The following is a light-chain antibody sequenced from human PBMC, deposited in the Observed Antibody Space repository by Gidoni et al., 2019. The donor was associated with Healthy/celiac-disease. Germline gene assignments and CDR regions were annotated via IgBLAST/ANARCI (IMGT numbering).Light chain of an antibody. J-gene: IGLJ1*01. Sequence: SSELTQDPAVSVALGQKVRITCQGDSLRSYYASWYQQKPGHAPVLVIYGKNNRPSGSPDRFSGSSSGNTASLTITGAQAEDEADYYGNSRDSSGNLYVFGTGTKVTVL. CDR2: GKN. CDR1: SLRSYY. V-gene: IGLV3-19*01. CDR3: NSRDSSGNLYV.